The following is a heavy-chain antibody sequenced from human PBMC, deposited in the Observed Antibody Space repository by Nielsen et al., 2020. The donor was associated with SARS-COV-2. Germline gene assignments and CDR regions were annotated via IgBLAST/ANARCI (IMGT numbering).Heavy chain of an antibody. CDR3: AGRFLEWLGDYGMDV. Sequence: GSLKISCAASGFTFDDYGMSWVRQAPGKGLEWVSGINWNGGSTGYADSVKGRFTISRDNAKNTLYLQMNSLRAEDTAVYYCAGRFLEWLGDYGMDVWGQGTTVTVSS. CDR1: GFTFDDYG. D-gene: IGHD3-3*01. J-gene: IGHJ6*02. V-gene: IGHV3-20*04. CDR2: INWNGGST.